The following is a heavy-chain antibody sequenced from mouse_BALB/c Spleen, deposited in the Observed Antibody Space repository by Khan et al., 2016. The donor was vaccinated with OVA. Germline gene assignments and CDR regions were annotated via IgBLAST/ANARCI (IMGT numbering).Heavy chain of an antibody. CDR1: GFTFSSYG. V-gene: IGHV5-6*01. D-gene: IGHD1-1*01. Sequence: EVQVVESGGDLVKPGGSLKLSCEASGFTFSSYGMSWVRQTPDKRLEWVATINNGGSYTYYPDSVKGRLTISRDNAKNTLYLQMSSLKSEDTAMYYCGRHRFTSPAAWFAYWGQGTLVTVSA. J-gene: IGHJ3*01. CDR3: GRHRFTSPAAWFAY. CDR2: INNGGSYT.